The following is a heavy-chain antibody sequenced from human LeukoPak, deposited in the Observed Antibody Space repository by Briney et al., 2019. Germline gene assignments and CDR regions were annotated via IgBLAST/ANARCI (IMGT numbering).Heavy chain of an antibody. V-gene: IGHV3-66*04. CDR1: GFNFNNYW. CDR3: ARHYYDSSGYYYTLDY. J-gene: IGHJ4*02. Sequence: GGSLRLSCAASGFNFNNYWMTWVRQAPGKGLQWVSVIYSSGTTYYADSVKGRFTISRDNSKNTLYLQMNSLRAGDTAVYYCARHYYDSSGYYYTLDYWGQGTLVTVSS. D-gene: IGHD3-22*01. CDR2: IYSSGTT.